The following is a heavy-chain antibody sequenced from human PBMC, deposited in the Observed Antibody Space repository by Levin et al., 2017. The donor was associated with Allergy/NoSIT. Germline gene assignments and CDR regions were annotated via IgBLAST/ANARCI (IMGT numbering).Heavy chain of an antibody. Sequence: PGGSLRLSCVASGFMFSRHWMNWVRQAPGKGLEWVANIKQDGSEKNYVDSVKGRFTISRDNGKNSLYLQMNSLRVEDTAVYYCASPPTHYDSSGYYTPLFDYWGQGTLVTVSS. D-gene: IGHD3-22*01. CDR2: IKQDGSEK. V-gene: IGHV3-7*02. J-gene: IGHJ4*02. CDR1: GFMFSRHW. CDR3: ASPPTHYDSSGYYTPLFDY.